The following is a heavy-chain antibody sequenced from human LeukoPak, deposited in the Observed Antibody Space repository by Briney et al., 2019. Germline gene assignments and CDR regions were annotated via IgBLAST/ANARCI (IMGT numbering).Heavy chain of an antibody. CDR3: AKDPTHSIAAAGTFDY. D-gene: IGHD6-13*01. CDR2: ISWNSGSI. Sequence: PGGSLRLSCAASGFTFDDYAMHWVRQAPGKGLEWVSGISWNSGSIGYADSVKGRFTISRDNAKNSLYLQMNSLRAEDTALYYCAKDPTHSIAAAGTFDYWGQGTLVTVSS. CDR1: GFTFDDYA. V-gene: IGHV3-9*01. J-gene: IGHJ4*02.